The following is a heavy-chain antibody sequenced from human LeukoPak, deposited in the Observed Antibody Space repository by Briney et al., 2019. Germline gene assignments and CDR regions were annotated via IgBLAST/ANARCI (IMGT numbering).Heavy chain of an antibody. CDR1: GFTFSSYG. CDR3: ARELEWLSSGMDV. Sequence: GGCLRLSCAASGFTFSSYGMHWVRQAPGKGLECVVVISYDGSNQYYADSVKGRFPISRDNSKNTLYLQMNSLRAEDAAVYYCARELEWLSSGMDVWGQGTTVTVSS. CDR2: ISYDGSNQ. V-gene: IGHV3-30*03. D-gene: IGHD3-3*01. J-gene: IGHJ6*02.